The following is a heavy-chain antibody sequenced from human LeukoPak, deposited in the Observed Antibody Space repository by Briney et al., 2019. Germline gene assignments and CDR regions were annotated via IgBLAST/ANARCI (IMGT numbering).Heavy chain of an antibody. Sequence: GGSLRLSCAASGFTFSSYAMSWVRQAPGKGLEWVSIIYSDGTTYYADSVKGRFTISRDNSKNTLYLQMNSLISEDTAVYYCARGDRRDGYRFDSWGQGTLVTVSS. V-gene: IGHV3-53*01. J-gene: IGHJ4*02. D-gene: IGHD5-24*01. CDR2: IYSDGTT. CDR3: ARGDRRDGYRFDS. CDR1: GFTFSSYA.